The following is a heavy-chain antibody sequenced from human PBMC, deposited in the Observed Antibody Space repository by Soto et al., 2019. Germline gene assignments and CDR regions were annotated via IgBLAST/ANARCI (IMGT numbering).Heavy chain of an antibody. V-gene: IGHV3-13*04. Sequence: SLRLSCSASGFTFSSYDMHWVRQGPGKGLEWVSAIGTAGDTNYAGSVKGRFTISRENAKNSLYLQMNSLRAGDTAIYFCARAIGPTLFDYWGQGTLVTVSS. CDR3: ARAIGPTLFDY. CDR1: GFTFSSYD. CDR2: IGTAGDT. J-gene: IGHJ4*02. D-gene: IGHD3-22*01.